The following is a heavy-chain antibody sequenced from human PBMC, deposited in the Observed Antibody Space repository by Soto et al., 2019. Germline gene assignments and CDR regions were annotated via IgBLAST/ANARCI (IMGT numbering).Heavy chain of an antibody. V-gene: IGHV3-13*04. Sequence: SLRLSCSASGFTFSSYDMHWVRQGPGKGLEWVSAIGTAGDTNYAGSVKGRFTISRENAKNSLYLQMNSLRAGDTAIYFCARAIGPTLFDYWGQGTLVTVSS. CDR3: ARAIGPTLFDY. CDR1: GFTFSSYD. CDR2: IGTAGDT. J-gene: IGHJ4*02. D-gene: IGHD3-22*01.